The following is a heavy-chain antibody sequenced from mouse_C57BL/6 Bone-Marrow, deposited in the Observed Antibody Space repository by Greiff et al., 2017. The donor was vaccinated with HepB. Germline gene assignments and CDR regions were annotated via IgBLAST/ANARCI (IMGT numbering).Heavy chain of an antibody. J-gene: IGHJ2*01. D-gene: IGHD2-3*01. CDR2: IDPSDSYT. CDR3: ATFYDGYGVLDY. CDR1: GYTFTSYW. Sequence: QVQLKQPGAELVMPGASVKLSCKASGYTFTSYWMHWVKQRPGQGLEWIGEIDPSDSYTNYNQKFKGKSTLTVDKSSSTAYMKLSSLTSEDSAVYYCATFYDGYGVLDYWGQGTTLTVSS. V-gene: IGHV1-69*01.